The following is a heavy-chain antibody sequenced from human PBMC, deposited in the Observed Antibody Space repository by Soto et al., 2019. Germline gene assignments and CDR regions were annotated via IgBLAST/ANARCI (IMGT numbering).Heavy chain of an antibody. CDR3: ARVRMVRGVITPAYFDY. D-gene: IGHD3-10*01. V-gene: IGHV1-69*13. J-gene: IGHJ4*02. CDR2: IIPIFGTA. Sequence: SVKVSCKASGGTFSSYAISWVRQAPGRGLEWMGGIIPIFGTANYAQKFQGRVTITADESTSTAYMELSSLRSEDTAVYYCARVRMVRGVITPAYFDYWGQGTLVTVS. CDR1: GGTFSSYA.